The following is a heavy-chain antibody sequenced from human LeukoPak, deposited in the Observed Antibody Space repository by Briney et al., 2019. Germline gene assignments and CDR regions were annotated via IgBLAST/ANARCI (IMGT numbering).Heavy chain of an antibody. CDR2: ISSSSSTI. Sequence: PGGSLRLSCAASGFTFSSYSMNWVRQAPGKGLEWVSYISSSSSTIYYADSVKGRFTISRDNAKNSLYLQMNSLRAEDTAVYYCARVRNSRPAGAFDIWGQGTMVTVSS. J-gene: IGHJ3*02. V-gene: IGHV3-48*01. CDR1: GFTFSSYS. D-gene: IGHD6-13*01. CDR3: ARVRNSRPAGAFDI.